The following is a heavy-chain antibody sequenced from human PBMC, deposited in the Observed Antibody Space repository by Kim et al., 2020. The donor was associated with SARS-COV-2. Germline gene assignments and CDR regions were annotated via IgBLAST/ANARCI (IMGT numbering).Heavy chain of an antibody. CDR3: ARGLATMIPVY. J-gene: IGHJ4*02. V-gene: IGHV4-34*01. Sequence: SEPCLTCAVYGGSFSGYYWSWIRQPPGKGLEWIGEINHSGSTNYNPSLKSRVTISVDTSKNQFSLKLSSVTAADTAVYYCARGLATMIPVYWGQGTLVTVSS. CDR2: INHSGST. D-gene: IGHD3-22*01. CDR1: GGSFSGYY.